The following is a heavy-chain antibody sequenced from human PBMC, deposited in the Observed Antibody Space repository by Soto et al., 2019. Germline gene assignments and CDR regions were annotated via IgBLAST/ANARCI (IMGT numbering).Heavy chain of an antibody. D-gene: IGHD4-17*01. V-gene: IGHV3-23*01. CDR2: ISGSGGST. Sequence: PGGSLRLACAASGFTFSSYAMSWVRQAPGKGLEWVSAISGSGGSTYYADSVKGRFTISRDNSKNTLYLQMNSLRTEDTAVYFCAKVYGDYNDDYYQMDVWGKGTTVTVSS. CDR1: GFTFSSYA. J-gene: IGHJ6*03. CDR3: AKVYGDYNDDYYQMDV.